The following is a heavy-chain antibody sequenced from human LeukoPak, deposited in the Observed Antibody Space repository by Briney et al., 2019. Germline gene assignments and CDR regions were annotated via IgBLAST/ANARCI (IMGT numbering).Heavy chain of an antibody. CDR3: ARGPHIVVVPAAIHPGDAFDI. V-gene: IGHV3-74*01. J-gene: IGHJ3*02. D-gene: IGHD2-2*01. Sequence: GGSLRLSCAASGFTFDDYTMHWVRQAPGKGLVWVSRINTDGSSTSYADSVKGRFTISRDNAKNTLYLQMNSLRAEDTAVYYCARGPHIVVVPAAIHPGDAFDIWGQGTMVTVSS. CDR2: INTDGSST. CDR1: GFTFDDYT.